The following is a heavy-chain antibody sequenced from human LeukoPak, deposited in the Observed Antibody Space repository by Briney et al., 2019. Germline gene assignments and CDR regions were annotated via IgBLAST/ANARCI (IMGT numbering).Heavy chain of an antibody. V-gene: IGHV1-18*01. D-gene: IGHD4-23*01. CDR1: GYTLTSYY. Sequence: GASVKVSCKASGYTLTSYYFHWVRQAPGQGLEWMGWISAYNGNTNYAQKLQGRVTMTTDTSTSTAYMELRSLRSDDTAVYYCARAGGNSVYYYYGMDVWGQGTTVPVSS. J-gene: IGHJ6*02. CDR3: ARAGGNSVYYYYGMDV. CDR2: ISAYNGNT.